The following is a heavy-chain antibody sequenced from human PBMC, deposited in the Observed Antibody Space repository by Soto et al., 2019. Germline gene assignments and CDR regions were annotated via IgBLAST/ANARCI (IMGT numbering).Heavy chain of an antibody. J-gene: IGHJ6*03. CDR1: GYTFTSYG. D-gene: IGHD3-10*01. CDR2: ISAYNGRT. V-gene: IGHV1-18*01. Sequence: ASVKVSCKASGYTFTSYGISWVRQAPGQGLEWMGWISAYNGRTNYAQKLQGRVTMTTDTSTRTAYMELRSLRYDDTAVYYCARGHLRGALYYYYYMDVWGKGTTVTVSS. CDR3: ARGHLRGALYYYYYMDV.